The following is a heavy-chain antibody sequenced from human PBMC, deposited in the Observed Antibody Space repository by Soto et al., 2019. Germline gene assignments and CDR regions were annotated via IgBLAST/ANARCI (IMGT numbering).Heavy chain of an antibody. CDR1: GDSISSYY. CDR3: ARGDYGDMDY. V-gene: IGHV4-59*01. CDR2: VHYSGRT. D-gene: IGHD4-17*01. J-gene: IGHJ4*01. Sequence: QVQLQESGPGLVKPSETLSLTCTVSGDSISSYYWNWIRQPPGKGLEWIAYVHYSGRTNYNPSLKIRITISLDTSKNQFSLKLSAVTAADTAVYYCARGDYGDMDYWGHGTLVTVSS.